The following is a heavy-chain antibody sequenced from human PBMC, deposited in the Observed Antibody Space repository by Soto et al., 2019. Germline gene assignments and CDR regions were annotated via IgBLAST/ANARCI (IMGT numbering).Heavy chain of an antibody. D-gene: IGHD5-12*01. CDR1: GGSFSGYY. CDR3: ARGYSGYDWGIRGYYYGMDV. J-gene: IGHJ6*02. V-gene: IGHV4-34*01. CDR2: INHSGST. Sequence: KTSETLSLTCAVYGGSFSGYYWSWIRQPPGKGLEWIGEINHSGSTNYNPSLKSRVTISVDTSKNQFSLKLSSVTAADTAVYYCARGYSGYDWGIRGYYYGMDVWGQGTTVTVSS.